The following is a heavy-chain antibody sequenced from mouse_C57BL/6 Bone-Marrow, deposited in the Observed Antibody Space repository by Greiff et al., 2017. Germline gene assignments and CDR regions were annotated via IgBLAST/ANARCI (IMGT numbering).Heavy chain of an antibody. Sequence: VQLQQSGAELAKPGASVKLSCKASGYTFTSYWMHWVKQRPGQGLEWIGYINPRSGYTKYNQKFKGKATLTADKSSSTAYMQLSSLTSEASAVYYCARGGCNHGSNSWFAYWGQGTLVTVSA. CDR1: GYTFTSYW. CDR2: INPRSGYT. D-gene: IGHD1-1*01. J-gene: IGHJ3*01. V-gene: IGHV1-7*01. CDR3: ARGGCNHGSNSWFAY.